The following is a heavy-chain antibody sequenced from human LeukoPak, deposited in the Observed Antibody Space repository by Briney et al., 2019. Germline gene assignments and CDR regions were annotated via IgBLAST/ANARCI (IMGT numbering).Heavy chain of an antibody. CDR3: ARGIGVAGPFDY. Sequence: SETLSLTCAVSGGSISSSNWWNWVRQPPGKGLEWIGEIYHSGSTNYNSSLKSRVTISVDTSKNQFSLNLNSVTAADTAVYYCARGIGVAGPFDYWGQGALVTVSS. CDR2: IYHSGST. CDR1: GGSISSSNW. V-gene: IGHV4-4*02. D-gene: IGHD6-19*01. J-gene: IGHJ4*02.